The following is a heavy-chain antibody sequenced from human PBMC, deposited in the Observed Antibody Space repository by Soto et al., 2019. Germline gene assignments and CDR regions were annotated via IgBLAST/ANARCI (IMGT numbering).Heavy chain of an antibody. CDR1: GGSFSGYY. Sequence: SETLSLTCAVYGGSFSGYYWSWIRQPPGKGLEWIGEINHSGSTNYNPSLKSRVTISVDTSKNQFSLKLSSVTAADTAVYYCARGKARLGPFDYWGQGTLVTVSS. J-gene: IGHJ4*02. CDR2: INHSGST. CDR3: ARGKARLGPFDY. D-gene: IGHD6-25*01. V-gene: IGHV4-34*01.